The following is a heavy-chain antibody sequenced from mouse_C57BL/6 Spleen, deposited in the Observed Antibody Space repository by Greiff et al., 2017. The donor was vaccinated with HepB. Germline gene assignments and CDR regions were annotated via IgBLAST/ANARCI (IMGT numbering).Heavy chain of an antibody. D-gene: IGHD3-3*01. J-gene: IGHJ2*01. CDR2: IDPSDSYT. Sequence: QVQLQQPGAELVRPGTSVKLSCKASGYTFTSYWMHWVKQRPGQGLEWIGVIDPSDSYTNYNQKFKGKATLTVDTSSSTAYMQLSSLTSEDSAVYYCARGGLGQGYFDYWGQGTTLTVSS. V-gene: IGHV1-59*01. CDR3: ARGGLGQGYFDY. CDR1: GYTFTSYW.